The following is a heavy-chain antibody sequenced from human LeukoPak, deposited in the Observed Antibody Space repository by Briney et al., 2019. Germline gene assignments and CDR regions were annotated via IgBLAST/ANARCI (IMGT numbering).Heavy chain of an antibody. CDR1: GGSFSGCY. D-gene: IGHD3-22*01. Sequence: SETLSLTCAVYGGSFSGCYWSWIRQPPGKGLEWIGEINHSGSTNYNPSLKSRVTISVDTSKNQFSLKLSSVTAADTAVYYCARDSSGSFPPYFDYWGQGTLVTVSS. J-gene: IGHJ4*02. CDR2: INHSGST. V-gene: IGHV4-34*01. CDR3: ARDSSGSFPPYFDY.